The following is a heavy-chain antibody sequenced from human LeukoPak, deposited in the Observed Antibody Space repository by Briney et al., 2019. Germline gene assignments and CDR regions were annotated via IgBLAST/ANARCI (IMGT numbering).Heavy chain of an antibody. J-gene: IGHJ4*02. V-gene: IGHV3-20*04. CDR3: ARLGYCSSTSCYDD. CDR1: GFTFDDYG. D-gene: IGHD2-2*01. CDR2: INWNGGST. Sequence: PGGSLRLSCAASGFTFDDYGMSWVRQAPGKGLEWVSGINWNGGSTGYADSVKGRFTISRDNAKNSLYLQMNSLRAEDTALYYCARLGYCSSTSCYDDWGQGTLVTVSS.